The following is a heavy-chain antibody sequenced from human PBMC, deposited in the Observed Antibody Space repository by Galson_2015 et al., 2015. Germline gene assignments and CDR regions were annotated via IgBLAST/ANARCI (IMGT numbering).Heavy chain of an antibody. D-gene: IGHD5-12*01. CDR2: INPNSGGT. J-gene: IGHJ4*02. V-gene: IGHV1-2*06. CDR3: ARVGEEYRDYEKIFYFDS. Sequence: SVKVSCKASGYTFTGYYMHWVRQAPGQGLEWMGRINPNSGGTNYAQKFQGRVTMTRDTSISTAYMELSRLRSDDTAVYYCARVGEEYRDYEKIFYFDSWGQGTLVTVSS. CDR1: GYTFTGYY.